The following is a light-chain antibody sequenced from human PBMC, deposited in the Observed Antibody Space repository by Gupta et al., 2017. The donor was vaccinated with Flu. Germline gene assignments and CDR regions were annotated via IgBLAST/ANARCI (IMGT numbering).Light chain of an antibody. CDR1: QGISSS. Sequence: DVQMTQSPSSVSASVGDRVTITCRASQGISSSLVWYQQKPGKAPKFLIYAASSLQSGVPSRLSGSGSGTDFTLTISSLQPEDFATYYCQQANSFPFTFGHGTKVDIK. CDR3: QQANSFPFT. J-gene: IGKJ3*01. V-gene: IGKV1-12*01. CDR2: AAS.